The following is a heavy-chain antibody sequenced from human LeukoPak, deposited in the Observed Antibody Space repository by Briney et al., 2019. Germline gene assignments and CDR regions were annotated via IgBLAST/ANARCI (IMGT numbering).Heavy chain of an antibody. J-gene: IGHJ4*02. D-gene: IGHD6-19*01. CDR1: GGSISSGSYY. V-gene: IGHV4-61*02. CDR2: IHTSGSA. CDR3: ARLLIAVEEGYYFDY. Sequence: PSETLPLTCAVSGGSISSGSYYWSWIRQPAGKGLEWIGRIHTSGSANYNPSLKSRVTISVDTSKNQFSLKLSSVTAADTAVYYCARLLIAVEEGYYFDYWGQGTLVTVSS.